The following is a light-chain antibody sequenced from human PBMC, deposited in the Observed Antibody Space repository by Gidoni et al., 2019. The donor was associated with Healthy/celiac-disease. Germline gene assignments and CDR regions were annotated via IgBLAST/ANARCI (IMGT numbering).Light chain of an antibody. CDR1: QRVSSY. Sequence: EIVLTPSPATLSLSPGERATLSCRASQRVSSYLAWYQQNPGQAPRLLIYDASNRATGIPARFSGSGSGTDITLTISSLEPEDFAVYYCQQRSNWITFGQXTRLEIK. V-gene: IGKV3-11*01. CDR3: QQRSNWIT. J-gene: IGKJ5*01. CDR2: DAS.